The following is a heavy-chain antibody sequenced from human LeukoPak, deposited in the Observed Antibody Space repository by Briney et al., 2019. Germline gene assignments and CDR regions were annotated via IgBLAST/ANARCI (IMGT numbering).Heavy chain of an antibody. J-gene: IGHJ4*02. Sequence: GGSLRLSCAASGFTFSSYAMSWVRQAPGKGLEWVSAISGSGGSTYYADSVKGRFTISRDNSKNTLYLQMNSLRAEDTAVYYCAKDPRIAAAGTGVGNYFDYWGQGTLVTVSS. CDR2: ISGSGGST. CDR1: GFTFSSYA. D-gene: IGHD6-13*01. CDR3: AKDPRIAAAGTGVGNYFDY. V-gene: IGHV3-23*01.